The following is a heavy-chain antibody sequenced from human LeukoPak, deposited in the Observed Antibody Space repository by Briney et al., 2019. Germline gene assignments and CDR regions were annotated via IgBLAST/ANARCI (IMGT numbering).Heavy chain of an antibody. CDR3: ARGYDGSGYYYRNWYFDL. Sequence: PSETLSLTCTVSGGSSSSGSYYWSWIRQPAGQGLEYIGRMYTSGSTNHNPSLKSRVTISVDTSKNQSSVTAADTAVYYCARGYDGSGYYYRNWYFDLWGRGTLVTVSS. D-gene: IGHD3-22*01. CDR1: GGSSSSGSYY. CDR2: MYTSGST. V-gene: IGHV4-61*02. J-gene: IGHJ2*01.